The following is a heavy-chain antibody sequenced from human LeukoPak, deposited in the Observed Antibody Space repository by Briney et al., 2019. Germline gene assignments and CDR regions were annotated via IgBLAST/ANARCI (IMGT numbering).Heavy chain of an antibody. CDR1: GFTFSSYG. CDR3: AKDQPMAAALDY. Sequence: GGSLRLSCVASGFTFSSYGMHWVRQAPGKGLEWVAVIWYDGSSKYYADSVKGRFTISRDNSKNTLYLQMNSLRAEDTAVYYCAKDQPMAAALDYWGQGTLVTVSS. V-gene: IGHV3-33*06. J-gene: IGHJ4*02. D-gene: IGHD6-13*01. CDR2: IWYDGSSK.